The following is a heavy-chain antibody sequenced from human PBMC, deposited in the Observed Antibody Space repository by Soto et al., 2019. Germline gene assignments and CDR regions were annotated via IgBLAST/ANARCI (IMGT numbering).Heavy chain of an antibody. V-gene: IGHV1-69*01. CDR1: GGTFSSYS. D-gene: IGHD1-26*01. J-gene: IGHJ4*02. CDR3: ARDAGRQSGGIDY. CDR2: IIPIFGTA. Sequence: QVQLVQSGAEVKKPGSSVKVSCKASGGTFSSYSINWVRRAPGQGLEWMGVIIPIFGTANYAQKFQGRVTIPAAESTSTAYMELSSLRSEDTAVYYCARDAGRQSGGIDYWGQGTLVTVSS.